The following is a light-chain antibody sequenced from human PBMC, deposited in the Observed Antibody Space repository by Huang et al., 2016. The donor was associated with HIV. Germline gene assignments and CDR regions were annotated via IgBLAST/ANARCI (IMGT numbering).Light chain of an antibody. CDR3: QQRSNWPRT. CDR1: QSVSSY. J-gene: IGKJ1*01. V-gene: IGKV3-11*01. Sequence: EIVLTQSPATLSLSPGERATLSCRASQSVSSYLAWYQQKPGQAPRLLIYDASSRATGIQARFSGSGSGTDFTLTISSLEPEDFAVYYCQQRSNWPRTFGQGTKVEIK. CDR2: DAS.